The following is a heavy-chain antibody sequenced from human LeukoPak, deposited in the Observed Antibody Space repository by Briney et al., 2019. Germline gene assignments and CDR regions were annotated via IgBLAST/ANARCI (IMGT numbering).Heavy chain of an antibody. CDR1: EFTFSSYS. D-gene: IGHD4-17*01. Sequence: GGSLRLSCAASEFTFSSYSMNWVRQAPGKGLEWVSYISSSSSTIYYADSVKGRFTISRDNAKNSLYLQMNSLRAEDTAVYYCAREDNDYGDYGRFDPWGQGALVTVSP. CDR2: ISSSSSTI. V-gene: IGHV3-48*01. J-gene: IGHJ5*02. CDR3: AREDNDYGDYGRFDP.